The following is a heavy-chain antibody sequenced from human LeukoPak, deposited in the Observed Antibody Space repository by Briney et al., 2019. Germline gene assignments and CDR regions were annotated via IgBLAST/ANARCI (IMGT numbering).Heavy chain of an antibody. V-gene: IGHV1-2*02. D-gene: IGHD6-13*01. J-gene: IGHJ4*02. Sequence: GASVKVSCKASGYSFTSHYMHWVRQAPGQGLEWMGWINPNSGGTNYAQKFQGRVTMTRDTSISTAYMELSRLRSDDTAVYYCARDMGMEQQLSPGGYWGQGTLVTVSS. CDR2: INPNSGGT. CDR3: ARDMGMEQQLSPGGY. CDR1: GYSFTSHY.